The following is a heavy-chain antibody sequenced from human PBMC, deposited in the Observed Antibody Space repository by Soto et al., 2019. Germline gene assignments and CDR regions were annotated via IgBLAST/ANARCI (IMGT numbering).Heavy chain of an antibody. CDR2: IYYSGST. CDR3: ARGGHSSATSWGYYYYGMDV. D-gene: IGHD3-22*01. Sequence: SETLSLTCTVSGGSISSYYWSWIRQPPGKGLDWIGYIYYSGSTNYNPSLKSRVTISVDTSKNQFSLKLSSVTAADTAVYYCARGGHSSATSWGYYYYGMDVWGQGTTVTVSS. J-gene: IGHJ6*02. V-gene: IGHV4-59*01. CDR1: GGSISSYY.